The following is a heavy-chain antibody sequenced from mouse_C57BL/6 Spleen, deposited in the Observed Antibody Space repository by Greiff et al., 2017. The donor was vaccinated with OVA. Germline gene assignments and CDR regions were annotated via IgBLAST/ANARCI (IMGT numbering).Heavy chain of an antibody. V-gene: IGHV1-74*01. J-gene: IGHJ4*01. CDR3: AIMYYGSSLYDAMDY. CDR1: GYTFTSYW. Sequence: QVQLQQPGAELVKPGASVKVSCKASGYTFTSYWMHWVKQRPGQGLEWIGRIHPSDSDTNYNQKFKGKATLTVDKSSSTAYMQLSSLTSEDSAVYYCAIMYYGSSLYDAMDYWGQGTSVTVSS. CDR2: IHPSDSDT. D-gene: IGHD1-1*01.